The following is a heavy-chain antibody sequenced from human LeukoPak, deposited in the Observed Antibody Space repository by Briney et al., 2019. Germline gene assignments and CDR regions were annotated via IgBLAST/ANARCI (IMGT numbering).Heavy chain of an antibody. CDR1: GGSISSITYY. CDR3: ARLYGNYQNYFDY. V-gene: IGHV4-39*07. J-gene: IGHJ4*02. CDR2: MYSRGNT. Sequence: PSETLSLTCTVSGGSISSITYYWGWIRQPPGKGLEWVGHMYSRGNTFHNPSLKSRVTISVDTSKNQFSLKLRSVTAADTAVYYCARLYGNYQNYFDYWGQGTLVTVSS. D-gene: IGHD1-7*01.